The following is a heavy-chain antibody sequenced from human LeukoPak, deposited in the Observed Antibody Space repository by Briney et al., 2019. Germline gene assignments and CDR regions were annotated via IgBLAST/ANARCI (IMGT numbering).Heavy chain of an antibody. Sequence: PSETLSLTCTVSGGSISGYYWSWIRQPPGQRLEWIAFIHSTGRTNYNPSLKSRVTMSVDTSKNQFSLKLTSVTAADTAVFYCARHGLFDISGYYPLDYWGQGTLVTVSS. CDR2: IHSTGRT. D-gene: IGHD3-22*01. CDR3: ARHGLFDISGYYPLDY. V-gene: IGHV4-59*08. J-gene: IGHJ4*02. CDR1: GGSISGYY.